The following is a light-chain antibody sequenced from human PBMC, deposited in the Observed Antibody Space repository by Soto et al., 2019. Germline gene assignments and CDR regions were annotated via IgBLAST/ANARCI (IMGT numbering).Light chain of an antibody. Sequence: EIRFKQAPVTLSFSQRERSTLSYMATQSVSSYLAWYQQKPGQAPRLLIYGASSRASGIPDRFSGSGSGTEFTLTISSLQSEDFAVYYCQQYNNWHWTFGQGTKLDI. CDR2: GAS. CDR3: QQYNNWHWT. V-gene: IGKV3D-15*01. J-gene: IGKJ1*01. CDR1: QSVSSY.